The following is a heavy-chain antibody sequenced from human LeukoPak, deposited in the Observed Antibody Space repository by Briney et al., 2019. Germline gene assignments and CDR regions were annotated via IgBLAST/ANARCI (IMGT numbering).Heavy chain of an antibody. Sequence: ASVKVSCKASGDTFTSYDINWGRQAPGEGLEWMGWMNPNSGNTDYAQKLQGRVTMTRNTSISTAYMELSSLRSEDTAVYYCARVDTDSDPWGQGTLVTVSS. J-gene: IGHJ5*02. V-gene: IGHV1-8*01. CDR3: ARVDTDSDP. CDR1: GDTFTSYD. CDR2: MNPNSGNT.